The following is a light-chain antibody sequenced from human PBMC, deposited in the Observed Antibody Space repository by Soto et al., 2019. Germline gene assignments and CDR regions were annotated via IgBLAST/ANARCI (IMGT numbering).Light chain of an antibody. CDR2: SAS. V-gene: IGKV1-39*01. J-gene: IGKJ2*01. Sequence: DIQMTQSPSSLSMSVGDRVTITCRASQNIGTSLNWYQMKLGRAPKLLIYSASTLQSGVPSRFSGSGSGTDFTLTISSLQPEDFATYYCQQSYRTPYTFGQGTKLETK. CDR3: QQSYRTPYT. CDR1: QNIGTS.